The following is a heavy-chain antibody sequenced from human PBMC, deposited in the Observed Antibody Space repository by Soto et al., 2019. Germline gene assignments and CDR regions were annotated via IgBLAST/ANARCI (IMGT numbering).Heavy chain of an antibody. CDR1: GGSIRSSSDY. D-gene: IGHD3-3*01. J-gene: IGHJ4*02. V-gene: IGHV4-39*01. CDR2: IYYAGDT. Sequence: PSETLFLTCSVSGGSIRSSSDYWGWLRQSQGQGLEWIGSIYYAGDTQYNPSLKSRVNLSVDRSNNQFSLKVTSVTAADTAVYYCARQDATMGYYALWSGLRVAHWRQGTL. CDR3: ARQDATMGYYALWSGLRVAH.